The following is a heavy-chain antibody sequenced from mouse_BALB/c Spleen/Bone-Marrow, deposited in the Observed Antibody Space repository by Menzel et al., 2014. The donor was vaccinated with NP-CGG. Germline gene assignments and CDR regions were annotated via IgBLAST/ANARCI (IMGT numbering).Heavy chain of an antibody. CDR1: GFTFSSYG. D-gene: IGHD4-1*01. Sequence: EVQGVESGGGLVQPGGSLKLSCAASGFTFSSYGMSWVRQTPDKRLELVATINSNGGSTYYPDSVKGRFTISRDNAKNTLYLQMRSLKSEDTAMYYCARIWAYYAMDYWGQGPSVTVFS. J-gene: IGHJ4*01. CDR3: ARIWAYYAMDY. V-gene: IGHV5-6-3*01. CDR2: INSNGGST.